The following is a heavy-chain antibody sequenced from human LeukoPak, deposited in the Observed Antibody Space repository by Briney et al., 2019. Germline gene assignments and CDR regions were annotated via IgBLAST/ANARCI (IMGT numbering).Heavy chain of an antibody. CDR1: GGSISSHY. V-gene: IGHV4-59*11. J-gene: IGHJ3*01. D-gene: IGHD3-22*01. CDR3: ARLYDSSGYTNWLDP. CDR2: IYYSGSS. Sequence: SETLSLTCTVSGGSISSHYWSWIRQPPGKGLEWIGYIYYSGSSKYNPSLKSRVTISVDTSKNQFSLKLSSVTAADTAVYYCARLYDSSGYTNWLDPWGQGTMVTVSS.